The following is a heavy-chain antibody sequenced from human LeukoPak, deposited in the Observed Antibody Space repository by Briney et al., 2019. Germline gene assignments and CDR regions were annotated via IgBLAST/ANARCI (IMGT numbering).Heavy chain of an antibody. J-gene: IGHJ4*02. CDR1: GHTFTSYG. Sequence: ASVKVSCKASGHTFTSYGITWVRQAPGQGLEWMGWISAYNGNTNYAQKLQGRVTMTTDTSTSTAYMELRSLRSDDTAVYYCARVPLIVVVPAALSGDYWGQGTLVTVSS. CDR3: ARVPLIVVVPAALSGDY. V-gene: IGHV1-18*04. D-gene: IGHD2-2*01. CDR2: ISAYNGNT.